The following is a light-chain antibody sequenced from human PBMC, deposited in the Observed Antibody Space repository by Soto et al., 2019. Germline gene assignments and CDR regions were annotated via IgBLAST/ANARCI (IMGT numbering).Light chain of an antibody. CDR1: SSDVGGYNY. CDR2: DVS. V-gene: IGLV2-14*01. CDR3: SSYTSSSTPLH. Sequence: QSALTQPASVSGSPGQSITISCTGTSSDVGGYNYVSWYQQHPGKAPKLMIYDVSNRPSGVSNRFSGSKSGNTASLTISGLQAEDEADYYCSSYTSSSTPLHFGTGTKLTVL. J-gene: IGLJ1*01.